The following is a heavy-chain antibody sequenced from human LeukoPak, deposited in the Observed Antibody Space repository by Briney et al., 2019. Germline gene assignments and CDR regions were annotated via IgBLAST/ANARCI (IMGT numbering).Heavy chain of an antibody. D-gene: IGHD4-23*01. CDR1: GYTFTSYY. Sequence: ASVKVSCKASGYTFTSYYMHWVRQAPGQGLAWMGILNTSGGSKSYAQKFQGRVTMTRDMSTSTVYMELSSLRSEDTAVYYCARDSNPRTTVVSSYYFDYWGQGTLVTVSS. V-gene: IGHV1-46*01. J-gene: IGHJ4*02. CDR2: LNTSGGSK. CDR3: ARDSNPRTTVVSSYYFDY.